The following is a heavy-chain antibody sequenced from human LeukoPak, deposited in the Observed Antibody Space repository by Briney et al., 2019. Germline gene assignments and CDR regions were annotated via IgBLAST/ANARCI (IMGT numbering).Heavy chain of an antibody. V-gene: IGHV4-61*05. CDR2: IYYSGST. J-gene: IGHJ4*02. D-gene: IGHD1-26*01. Sequence: PSETLSLTCTVSGGSISSSSYYWGWIRQPPGKGLEWIGYIYYSGSTYYNPSLKSRVTISVDTSKNQFSLKLSSVTAADTAVYYCARDSVYSGSSLDYWGQGALVTVSS. CDR1: GGSISSSSYY. CDR3: ARDSVYSGSSLDY.